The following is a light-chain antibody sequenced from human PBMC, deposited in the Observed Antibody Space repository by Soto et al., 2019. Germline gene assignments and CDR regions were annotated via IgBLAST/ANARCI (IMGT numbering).Light chain of an antibody. CDR1: QSVSSSY. J-gene: IGKJ2*01. Sequence: EIVLTQSPGTLSLSPGERATLSCRASQSVSSSYLAWYQQKPGQAPRLLNYGASSRATGIPDRFSGSGSGTDFTLTISRLEPEDFAVYYCQQYGSSPPWAFGQGTKLEIK. CDR3: QQYGSSPPWA. CDR2: GAS. V-gene: IGKV3-20*01.